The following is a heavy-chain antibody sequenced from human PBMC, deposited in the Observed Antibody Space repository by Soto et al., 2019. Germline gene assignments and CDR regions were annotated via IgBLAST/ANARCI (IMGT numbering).Heavy chain of an antibody. CDR3: ARKALAVGGLSYYGMDV. D-gene: IGHD6-19*01. V-gene: IGHV1-18*01. Sequence: ASVKVSCKASGYTFTSSGMSWVRQAPGQGLEWMGWISAHTGSSEYAQRFQGRVTMTTDRSTSTAYMELRSLRSDDTAVYYCARKALAVGGLSYYGMDVWGPGTTVTVSS. J-gene: IGHJ6*02. CDR1: GYTFTSSG. CDR2: ISAHTGSS.